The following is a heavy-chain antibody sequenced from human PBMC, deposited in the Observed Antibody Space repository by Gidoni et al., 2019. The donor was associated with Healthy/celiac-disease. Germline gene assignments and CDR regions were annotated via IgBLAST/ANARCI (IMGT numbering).Heavy chain of an antibody. Sequence: QVQLVESGGGVVQPGRSLRLSCAASGFTFSSYGLPWVRQAPGKGLEWVAVIWYDGSNKYYADSVKGRFTISRDNSKNTLYLQMNSLRAEDTAVYYCARAGYYYDSSGYNTHVGYFDYWGQGTLVTVSS. V-gene: IGHV3-33*01. J-gene: IGHJ4*02. CDR2: IWYDGSNK. D-gene: IGHD3-22*01. CDR1: GFTFSSYG. CDR3: ARAGYYYDSSGYNTHVGYFDY.